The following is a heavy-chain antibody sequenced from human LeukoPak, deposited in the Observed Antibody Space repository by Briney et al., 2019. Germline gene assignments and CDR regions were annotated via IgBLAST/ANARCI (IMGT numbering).Heavy chain of an antibody. Sequence: GGSLRLSCAASGFTLSRPWMTWVRQAPGKGLEWGASINEDGSEIHYVDSVKGRFTIARDNAKDSLFLQMNSLTVEDTAMYYCVRSFHPGGWFDPWGQGTLVTVSS. CDR1: GFTLSRPW. CDR3: VRSFHPGGWFDP. CDR2: INEDGSEI. D-gene: IGHD3-10*01. V-gene: IGHV3-7*01. J-gene: IGHJ5*02.